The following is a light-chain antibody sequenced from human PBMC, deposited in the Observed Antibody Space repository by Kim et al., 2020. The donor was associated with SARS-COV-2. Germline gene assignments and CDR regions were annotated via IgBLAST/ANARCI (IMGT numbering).Light chain of an antibody. V-gene: IGKV1-17*01. CDR1: KEISNG. Sequence: ASVGDRVTNTSRASKEISNGLVWYQQNQARAPTRLIIGASTLQSRVPSRLSGSGAGTEVTLTISSLQQEDVVTSFCLQHNTSPLTFGQGTRVEIK. J-gene: IGKJ5*01. CDR3: LQHNTSPLT. CDR2: GAS.